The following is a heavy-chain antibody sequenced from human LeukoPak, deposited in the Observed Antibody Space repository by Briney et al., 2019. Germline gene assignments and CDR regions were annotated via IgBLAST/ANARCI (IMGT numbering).Heavy chain of an antibody. CDR3: ARQTRDAFDI. CDR2: IYPGDSNT. D-gene: IGHD1-1*01. Sequence: GESLKISCKGSGSSFISSWIAWVRQLPGKGLEWMGLIYPGDSNTRYSPSFQGQVTISADKSINTAYVQWSSLKASDTAIYYCARQTRDAFDIWGQGTMVTVSS. CDR1: GSSFISSW. V-gene: IGHV5-51*01. J-gene: IGHJ3*02.